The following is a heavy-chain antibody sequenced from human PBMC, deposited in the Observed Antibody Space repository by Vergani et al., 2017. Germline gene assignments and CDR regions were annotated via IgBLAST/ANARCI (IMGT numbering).Heavy chain of an antibody. CDR3: ARDFGVVYNNWFDP. Sequence: QVQLVQSGAEVKKPGASVKVSCKASGYTFTGYYMHWVRQAPGQGLEWMGWINPNSGGTNDAQKIQGWVTMTRDTSISTAYMELSRLRSDDTAVYYWARDFGVVYNNWFDPWGQGTLVTVSS. V-gene: IGHV1-2*04. CDR1: GYTFTGYY. J-gene: IGHJ5*02. CDR2: INPNSGGT. D-gene: IGHD3-3*01.